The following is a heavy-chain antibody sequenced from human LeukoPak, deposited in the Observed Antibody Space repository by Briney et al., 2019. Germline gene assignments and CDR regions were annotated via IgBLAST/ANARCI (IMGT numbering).Heavy chain of an antibody. D-gene: IGHD3-10*01. V-gene: IGHV4-59*01. CDR1: GGSISSYY. J-gene: IGHJ4*02. Sequence: SETLPLTCTVSGGSISSYYWRWIRQPPGKGLEWIGYIYYRGRTNYNPSLKSRVNISVDTSKNQFSLKLSSVTAADTAVYYCARYYYGSGAFDYWGQGTLVTVSS. CDR2: IYYRGRT. CDR3: ARYYYGSGAFDY.